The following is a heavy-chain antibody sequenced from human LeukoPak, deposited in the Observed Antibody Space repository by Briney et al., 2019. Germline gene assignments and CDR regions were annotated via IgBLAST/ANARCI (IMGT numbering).Heavy chain of an antibody. V-gene: IGHV3-15*01. CDR3: TTDPQYPDAFDI. CDR1: GFTFSNAW. CDR2: IKSKTDGGTT. J-gene: IGHJ3*02. Sequence: GGSLRLSCAASGFTFSNAWMSWVRQAPGKGLEWVGRIKSKTDGGTTDYAAPVKGRFTISRDDSKNTLYLQMNSRKTEDTAVYYCTTDPQYPDAFDIWGQGSMVTVSS. D-gene: IGHD2/OR15-2a*01.